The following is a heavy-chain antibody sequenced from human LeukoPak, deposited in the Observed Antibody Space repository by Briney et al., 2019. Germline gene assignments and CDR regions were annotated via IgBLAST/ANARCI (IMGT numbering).Heavy chain of an antibody. D-gene: IGHD3-3*01. V-gene: IGHV1-18*01. CDR1: GYTFTSYG. CDR3: ARECLHYDFWSGYSGFLLDY. Sequence: VASVKVSCKASGYTFTSYGISWVRQAPGQGLAWMGWISAYNGNTNYAQKLQGRVNMTTDTSTSTAYLELRSLRSDVTAVYYCARECLHYDFWSGYSGFLLDYWGQGTLVTVSS. J-gene: IGHJ4*02. CDR2: ISAYNGNT.